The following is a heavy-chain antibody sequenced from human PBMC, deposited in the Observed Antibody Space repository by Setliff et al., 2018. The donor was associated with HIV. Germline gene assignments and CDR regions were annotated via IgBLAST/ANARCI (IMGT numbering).Heavy chain of an antibody. Sequence: GGSLRLSCAASGFTFDDYAMHWVRQAPGKGLEWVSSITWNSGNIGYADSVKGRFTISRDNAKNSLYLLMNSLTTEDTALYYCAKDNRYCSGGYLSHYFDYWGQGTPVTVSS. CDR3: AKDNRYCSGGYLSHYFDY. J-gene: IGHJ4*02. CDR2: ITWNSGNI. D-gene: IGHD2-15*01. CDR1: GFTFDDYA. V-gene: IGHV3-9*01.